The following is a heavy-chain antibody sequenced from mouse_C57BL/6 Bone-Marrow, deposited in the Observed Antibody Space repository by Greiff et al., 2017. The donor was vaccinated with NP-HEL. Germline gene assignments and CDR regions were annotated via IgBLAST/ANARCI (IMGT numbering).Heavy chain of an antibody. D-gene: IGHD1-1*01. CDR1: GYTFTSYT. V-gene: IGHV1-4*01. CDR3: ARSGSSPYWYFDV. Sequence: QVQLQQSGAELARPGASVKMSCKASGYTFTSYTMHWVKQRPGQRLEWIGYINPSSGYTKYNQKFKDKATLTADKSSSTAYLQLSSLTSEDSAVYYCARSGSSPYWYFDVWGTGTTVTVSS. J-gene: IGHJ1*03. CDR2: INPSSGYT.